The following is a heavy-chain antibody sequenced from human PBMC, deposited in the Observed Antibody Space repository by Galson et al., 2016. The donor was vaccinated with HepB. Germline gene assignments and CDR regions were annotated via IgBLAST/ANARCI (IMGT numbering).Heavy chain of an antibody. D-gene: IGHD3-10*01. CDR2: TFYRSTWEN. CDR3: ARAVMLGRGMDV. J-gene: IGHJ6*03. CDR1: GDSVYNNGAA. V-gene: IGHV6-1*01. Sequence: AISGDSVYNNGAAWVWIRQSPSRGLEWLGRTFYRSTWENHYAGSVKNRITISPDTSRNQFSLHLNSVTPEDTAVYYCARAVMLGRGMDVWGKGTTVTVSS.